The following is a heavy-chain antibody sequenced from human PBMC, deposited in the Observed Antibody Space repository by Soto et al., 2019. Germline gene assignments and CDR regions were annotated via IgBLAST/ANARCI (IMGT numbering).Heavy chain of an antibody. CDR3: ARVPLRYSYGPKRVDY. J-gene: IGHJ4*02. V-gene: IGHV4-4*02. D-gene: IGHD5-18*01. Sequence: QVQLQESGPGLVKPSGTLSLTCAVSGGSISSSNWWSWVRQPPGKGLEWIGEIYHSGSTNYNPSLNSRVTRSVDKSKNQFSLKLSSVTAADTAVYYCARVPLRYSYGPKRVDYWGQGTLVTVSS. CDR2: IYHSGST. CDR1: GGSISSSNW.